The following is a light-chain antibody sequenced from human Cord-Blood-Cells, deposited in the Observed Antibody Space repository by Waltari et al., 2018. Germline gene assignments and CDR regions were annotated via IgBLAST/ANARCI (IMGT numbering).Light chain of an antibody. V-gene: IGKV1-39*01. Sequence: DIQMTQSPSSLSASVGDRVTSTCRPSQSSSSYLNWYQQKPGKAPKLQTYAASSLQSGVPSRLSGSGSGTEFTLTISSLQAEDFATYYCQQSYRTPYTFGQGTKLEIK. CDR1: QSSSSY. CDR3: QQSYRTPYT. J-gene: IGKJ2*01. CDR2: AAS.